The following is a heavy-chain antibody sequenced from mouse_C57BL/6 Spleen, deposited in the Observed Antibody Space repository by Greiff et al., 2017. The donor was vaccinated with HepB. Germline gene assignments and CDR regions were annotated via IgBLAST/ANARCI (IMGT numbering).Heavy chain of an antibody. Sequence: VHLVESGAELAKPGASVKLSCKASGYTFTSYWMHWVKQRPGQGLEWIGYINPSSGYTKYNQKFKDKATLTADKSSSTAYMQLSSLTYEDSAVYYCATYYYGSSHYAMDYWGQGTSVTVSS. V-gene: IGHV1-7*01. CDR3: ATYYYGSSHYAMDY. J-gene: IGHJ4*01. CDR1: GYTFTSYW. CDR2: INPSSGYT. D-gene: IGHD1-1*01.